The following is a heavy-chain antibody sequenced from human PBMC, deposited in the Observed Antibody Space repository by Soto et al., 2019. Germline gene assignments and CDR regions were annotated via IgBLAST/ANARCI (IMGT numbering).Heavy chain of an antibody. CDR1: GGTFSSYT. CDR2: IIPILGIA. D-gene: IGHD3-10*01. J-gene: IGHJ6*02. Sequence: SVKVSCKASGGTFSSYTISWVRQAPGQGLEWMGRIIPILGIANYAQKFQGRVTITADESTSTAYMELSSLRSEDTAVYYCAKDYFVSGSNYDYQYVMDVWGQGPTVTGS. CDR3: AKDYFVSGSNYDYQYVMDV. V-gene: IGHV1-69*04.